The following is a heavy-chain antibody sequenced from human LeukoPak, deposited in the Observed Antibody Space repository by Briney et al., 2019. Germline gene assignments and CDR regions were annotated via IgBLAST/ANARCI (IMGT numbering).Heavy chain of an antibody. CDR3: ARGLHHYYYYYYMDV. CDR1: GGSISSYY. V-gene: IGHV4-59*08. CDR2: IYYSGST. Sequence: SETLSLTCTVSGGSISSYYWSWIRQPPGKGLEWIGYIYYSGSTNYNPSLKSRVTISVDTSKNRFSLKLSSVTAADTAVYYCARGLHHYYYYYYMDVWGKGTTVTVSS. J-gene: IGHJ6*03.